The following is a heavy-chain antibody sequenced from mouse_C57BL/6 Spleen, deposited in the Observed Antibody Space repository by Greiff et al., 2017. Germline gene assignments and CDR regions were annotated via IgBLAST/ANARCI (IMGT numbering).Heavy chain of an antibody. J-gene: IGHJ1*03. CDR1: GFTFSSYA. Sequence: EVQRVESGGGLVKPGGSLKLSCAASGFTFSSYAMSWVRQTPEKRLEWVATISDGGSYTYYPDNVKGRFTISRDNAKNNLYLQMSHLKSEDTAMYYCARYGSRSYWYFDVWGTGTTVTVSS. CDR2: ISDGGSYT. V-gene: IGHV5-4*01. D-gene: IGHD1-1*01. CDR3: ARYGSRSYWYFDV.